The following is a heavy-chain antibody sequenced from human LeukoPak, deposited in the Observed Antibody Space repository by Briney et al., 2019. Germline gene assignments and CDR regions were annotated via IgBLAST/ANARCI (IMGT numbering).Heavy chain of an antibody. CDR3: TKADEMNMDY. CDR1: GFTFSRYG. Sequence: GRSLRLSCAASGFTFSRYGMHWVRQAPGKGLEWVAVIWYDGSIEYYADSVKGRFTIFKDNSKNTLYLQMNSLRAEDTAVYYCTKADEMNMDYWGQGTLATVSS. V-gene: IGHV3-33*03. CDR2: IWYDGSIE. D-gene: IGHD2/OR15-2a*01. J-gene: IGHJ4*02.